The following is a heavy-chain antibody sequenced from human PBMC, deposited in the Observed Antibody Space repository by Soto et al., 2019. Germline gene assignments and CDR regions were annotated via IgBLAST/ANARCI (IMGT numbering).Heavy chain of an antibody. V-gene: IGHV1-18*01. Sequence: QVQLVQSGPEVKKPGASVKVSCKTSGYTFTSYGIAWVRQAPEQGIEWMGWISTSKGNTNYAQKFQGRVTMNTDTSMSTVYVEVISLRSEDTALYYCATRCRAFDFWGQVTLVTVSS. CDR3: ATRCRAFDF. CDR1: GYTFTSYG. CDR2: ISTSKGNT. J-gene: IGHJ4*02.